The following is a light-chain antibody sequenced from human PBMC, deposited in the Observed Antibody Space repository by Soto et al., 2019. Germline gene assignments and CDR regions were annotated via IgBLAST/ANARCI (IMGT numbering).Light chain of an antibody. V-gene: IGKV3-11*01. CDR3: QHYSAFSVT. CDR1: QSFRGL. J-gene: IGKJ1*01. CDR2: DAY. Sequence: EFVLTQSPVTLSLSPGERATLSCRASQSFRGLLAWYQQKPGQAPRLLIYDAYNRATGIPPRFSGSGSGTEFTLTISSLQPEDLATYYCQHYSAFSVTFGQGT.